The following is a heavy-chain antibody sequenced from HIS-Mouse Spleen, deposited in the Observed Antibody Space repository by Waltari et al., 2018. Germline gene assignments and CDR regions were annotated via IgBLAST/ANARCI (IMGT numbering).Heavy chain of an antibody. CDR1: GYTFTGYY. CDR3: ARGTDGVGIAAAGDAFDI. V-gene: IGHV1-2*02. CDR2: INPNSGGT. J-gene: IGHJ3*02. Sequence: QVQLVQSGAEVKKPGASVKVSCKASGYTFTGYYMHWVRQAPGQGLEWMRWINPNSGGTNYAQKFQGRVTMTRDTSISAAYMELSRLRSDDTAVYYCARGTDGVGIAAAGDAFDIWGQGTMVTVSS. D-gene: IGHD6-13*01.